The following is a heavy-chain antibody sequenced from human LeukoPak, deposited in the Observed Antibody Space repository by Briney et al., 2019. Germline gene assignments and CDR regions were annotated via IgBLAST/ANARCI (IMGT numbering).Heavy chain of an antibody. V-gene: IGHV4-34*01. Sequence: KPSETLSLTCAVYGGSFSGYYWSWIRQPPGKGLEWLGEINHSGSTNYNPSLKSRVTISVDTSKNQFSLKLSSVTAADTAVYYCATFTDSSGWYYFDYWGQGTLVTVSS. CDR2: INHSGST. D-gene: IGHD6-19*01. CDR1: GGSFSGYY. CDR3: ATFTDSSGWYYFDY. J-gene: IGHJ4*02.